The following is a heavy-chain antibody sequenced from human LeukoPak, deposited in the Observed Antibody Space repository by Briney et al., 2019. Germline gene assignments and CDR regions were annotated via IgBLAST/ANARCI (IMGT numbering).Heavy chain of an antibody. CDR2: IYYSGTT. CDR3: ARHGSTSSDDYFQH. CDR1: GGSMSSYY. Sequence: SETLSLTCTVSGGSMSSYYWSWIRQPPGKGLEWIGYIYYSGTTNYNPSLKSRVTMSVDTSMNQFSLKMSSVTAADTAVYYCARHGSTSSDDYFQHWGPGTLVTVSS. J-gene: IGHJ1*01. D-gene: IGHD2/OR15-2a*01. V-gene: IGHV4-59*08.